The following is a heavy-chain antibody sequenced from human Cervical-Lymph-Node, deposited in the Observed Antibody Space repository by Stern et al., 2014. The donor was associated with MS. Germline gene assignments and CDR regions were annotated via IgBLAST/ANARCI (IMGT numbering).Heavy chain of an antibody. D-gene: IGHD6-19*01. CDR3: ARGGYTSGWPTIDY. CDR2: ISNTGST. Sequence: QVQLQESGPGLVKPSETLSLTCSVSGGSVSSYYWNWIRQPPGKGLEWVGYISNTGSTNYSPSLKSRVTISADTSKNQFSLKLSSVTAADSAIYYCARGGYTSGWPTIDYWGQGTLVTVSS. CDR1: GGSVSSYY. J-gene: IGHJ4*02. V-gene: IGHV4-59*02.